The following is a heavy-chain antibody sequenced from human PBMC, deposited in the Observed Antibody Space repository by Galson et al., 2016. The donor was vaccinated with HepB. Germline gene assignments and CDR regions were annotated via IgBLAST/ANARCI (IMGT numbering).Heavy chain of an antibody. D-gene: IGHD6-19*01. CDR3: ARSGIAVAYGMDV. J-gene: IGHJ6*02. CDR1: GFTFSRFW. CDR2: IKQDGSEK. V-gene: IGHV3-7*01. Sequence: SRRLSCAASGFTFSRFWMSWVRQAPGKGLEWVANIKQDGSEKYSVDSVKGRFTISRDNAKNSLYLQMNSLRAEDTAAYYCARSGIAVAYGMDVWGQGPTVTVSS.